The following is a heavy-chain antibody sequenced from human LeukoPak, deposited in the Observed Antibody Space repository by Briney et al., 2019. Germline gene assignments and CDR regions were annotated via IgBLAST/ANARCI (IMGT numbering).Heavy chain of an antibody. CDR3: ARRRSGSSGPPSDH. D-gene: IGHD3-10*01. CDR1: GYTFTSLD. CDR2: MNPNSGNT. J-gene: IGHJ4*02. Sequence: ASVKVSCKASGYTFTSLDINWVRQATRHGLEWMGWMNPNSGNTGYAQKFQGRVKMTRNTSRSTAYMEMRRLESDDTAVYYCARRRSGSSGPPSDHGGQGTLVTVSS. V-gene: IGHV1-8*01.